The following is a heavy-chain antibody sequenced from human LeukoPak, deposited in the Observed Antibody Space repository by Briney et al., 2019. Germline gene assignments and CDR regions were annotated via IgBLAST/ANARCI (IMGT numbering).Heavy chain of an antibody. CDR3: AKVGVGATISYYFDY. CDR2: ISGSGGST. CDR1: EFTFSSYA. J-gene: IGHJ4*02. D-gene: IGHD1-26*01. Sequence: PGGSLRLSCAASEFTFSSYAMSWVRQAPGKGLEWVSAISGSGGSTYYADSVKGRFTISRDNSKNTLYLQMNSLRAEDTAVYYCAKVGVGATISYYFDYWGQGTLVTVSS. V-gene: IGHV3-23*01.